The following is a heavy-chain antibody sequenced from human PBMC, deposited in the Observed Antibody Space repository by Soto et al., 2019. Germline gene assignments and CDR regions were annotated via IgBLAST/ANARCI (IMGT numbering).Heavy chain of an antibody. J-gene: IGHJ1*01. CDR3: AKGVPGIAVAGTGYFQH. Sequence: GGSMILSCAAAGCTFSSYSMSWVRQAPGKGLEWVSGISGSGDSTYYADSVKGRFTISRDNSKNTLYLQMNSLRAEDTAVYYCAKGVPGIAVAGTGYFQHWGQGTLVTSPQ. CDR2: ISGSGDST. D-gene: IGHD6-19*01. CDR1: GCTFSSYS. V-gene: IGHV3-23*01.